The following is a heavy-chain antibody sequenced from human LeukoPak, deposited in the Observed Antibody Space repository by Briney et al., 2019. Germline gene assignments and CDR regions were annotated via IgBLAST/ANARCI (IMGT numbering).Heavy chain of an antibody. D-gene: IGHD6-19*01. V-gene: IGHV3-30*02. CDR2: IRYDGSNK. J-gene: IGHJ4*02. Sequence: GGSLRLSCAASGFTFSSYGMHWVRQAPGKGLEWVAFIRYDGSNKYYADSVKGRFTISRDNSKNTLYLQMNSLRAEDTAVYYCARAVVAVAGTLEYYFDYWGQGTLVTVSS. CDR3: ARAVVAVAGTLEYYFDY. CDR1: GFTFSSYG.